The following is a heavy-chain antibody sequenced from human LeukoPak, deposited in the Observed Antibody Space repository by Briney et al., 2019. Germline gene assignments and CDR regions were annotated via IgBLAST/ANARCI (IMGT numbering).Heavy chain of an antibody. CDR3: ARDSGSYYSPDAFDI. CDR1: GFTFSSYW. V-gene: IGHV3-74*01. J-gene: IGHJ3*02. Sequence: PGGSLRLSCAASGFTFSSYWMHWVRQAPGKGLVWVSRINSDGSSTSYADSVKGRFTISRDNAKNTLYLQMNSLRAEDTAVYYCARDSGSYYSPDAFDIWGQGTMVTVSS. CDR2: INSDGSST. D-gene: IGHD3-10*01.